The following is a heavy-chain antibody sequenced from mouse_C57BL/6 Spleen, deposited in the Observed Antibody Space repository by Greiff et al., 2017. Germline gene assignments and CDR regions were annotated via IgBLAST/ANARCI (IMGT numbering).Heavy chain of an antibody. CDR3: ARYYYGSGWYFDV. CDR1: GYTFTSYW. CDR2: IHPNSGST. V-gene: IGHV1-64*01. J-gene: IGHJ1*03. D-gene: IGHD1-1*01. Sequence: QVQLQQPGAELVKPGASVKLSCKASGYTFTSYWMHWVKQRPGQGLEWIGMIHPNSGSTNYNEKFKSKATLTVDKSSSTAYMQLSSLTSEDSAVYYCARYYYGSGWYFDVWGTVTTVTVSS.